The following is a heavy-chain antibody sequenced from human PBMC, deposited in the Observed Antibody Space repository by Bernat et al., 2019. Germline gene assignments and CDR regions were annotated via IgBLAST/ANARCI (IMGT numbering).Heavy chain of an antibody. Sequence: EVQLVESGGGLVQPGGSLRLSCAASGFTFSSYEMNWVRQAPGKGLEWVSYISSSGSTIYYADSVKGRFTISRDNAKNSLYLQMNSLRAEDTAVYYCARYSGYDRTDDAFDIWGQGTMVTVSS. V-gene: IGHV3-48*03. J-gene: IGHJ3*02. CDR1: GFTFSSYE. CDR3: ARYSGYDRTDDAFDI. D-gene: IGHD5-12*01. CDR2: ISSSGSTI.